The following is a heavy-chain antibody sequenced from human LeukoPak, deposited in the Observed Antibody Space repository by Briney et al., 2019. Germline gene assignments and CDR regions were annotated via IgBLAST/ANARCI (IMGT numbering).Heavy chain of an antibody. V-gene: IGHV3-11*06. J-gene: IGHJ5*02. CDR1: GFTFSDYY. CDR2: ITSSSTHT. Sequence: PGGSLRLSCAASGFTFSDYYMNWIRQAPGKGLEWVSSITSSSTHTYYADSVKGRFTISRNDAENSLYLQMNSLRAEDTAVYYCSGYNWFDPWGQGTLVTVSS. D-gene: IGHD3-10*01. CDR3: SGYNWFDP.